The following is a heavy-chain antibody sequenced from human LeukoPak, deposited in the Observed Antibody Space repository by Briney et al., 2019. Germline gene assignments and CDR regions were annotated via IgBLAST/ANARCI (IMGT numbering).Heavy chain of an antibody. J-gene: IGHJ4*02. CDR2: FDPEDGET. D-gene: IGHD6-19*01. V-gene: IGHV1-24*01. CDR3: ATLPKEQWLVIDYYFDY. CDR1: GYTLTELS. Sequence: ASVKVSCKVSGYTLTELSMHWVRQAPGKGLEWMGGFDPEDGETIYAQKFQGRVTMTEDASTDTAYMELSSLRSEDTAVYYCATLPKEQWLVIDYYFDYWGREPWSPSPQ.